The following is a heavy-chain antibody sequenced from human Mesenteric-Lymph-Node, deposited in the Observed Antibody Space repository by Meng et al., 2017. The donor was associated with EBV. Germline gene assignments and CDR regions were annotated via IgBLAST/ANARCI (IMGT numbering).Heavy chain of an antibody. D-gene: IGHD3-16*02. CDR1: GFTFSDAW. V-gene: IGHV3-15*01. J-gene: IGHJ4*02. Sequence: EVQLVESGGGLVKPGGSLRLSXTASGFTFSDAWMNWVRQAPGKGLEWVGRIKSEADGGTRDYAAPVKGRFTISRDDSKNMLHLQMDSLKTEDTAVYYCTSSPVITFGGVIVIGYWGQGTLVTVSS. CDR3: TSSPVITFGGVIVIGY. CDR2: IKSEADGGTR.